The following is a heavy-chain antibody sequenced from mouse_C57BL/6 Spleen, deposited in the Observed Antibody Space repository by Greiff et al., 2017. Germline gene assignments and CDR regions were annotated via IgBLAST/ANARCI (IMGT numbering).Heavy chain of an antibody. CDR1: GYSITSGYY. V-gene: IGHV3-6*01. J-gene: IGHJ4*01. CDR3: AIHYHYAMDY. D-gene: IGHD1-1*02. Sequence: DVKVEESGPGLVKPSQSLSLTCSVTGYSITSGYYWNWIRQFPGNKLEWMGYISYDGSNNYNPSLKNRISITRDTSKNQFFLKLNSVTTEDTATYYCAIHYHYAMDYWGQGTSVTVSS. CDR2: ISYDGSN.